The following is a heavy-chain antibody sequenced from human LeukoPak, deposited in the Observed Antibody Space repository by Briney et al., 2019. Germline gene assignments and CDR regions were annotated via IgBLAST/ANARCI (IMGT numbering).Heavy chain of an antibody. V-gene: IGHV4-4*02. D-gene: IGHD3-10*01. CDR3: HLVRGGGYFDY. Sequence: KLSETLSLTCAVSGGSISSSNWWSWVRQPPGKGLEWIGEIYHSGSTNYNPSLKSRVTMSVDTSKNQFSLKLSSVTAADTAVYYCHLVRGGGYFDYWGQGTLVTVSS. CDR2: IYHSGST. J-gene: IGHJ4*02. CDR1: GGSISSSNW.